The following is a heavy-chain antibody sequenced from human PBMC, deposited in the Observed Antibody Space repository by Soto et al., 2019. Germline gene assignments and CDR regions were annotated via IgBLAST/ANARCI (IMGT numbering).Heavy chain of an antibody. Sequence: GGSLRLSCAASGFSFTNVWMSWVRQAPGKGLEWVGRIKSKTDGGTTDYPAPVKGRFTISRDDSKTTLFLQMERLKTEDTAVYYCSFQESTTVTTFEFWGQGTLVTVSS. D-gene: IGHD4-17*01. J-gene: IGHJ4*02. CDR2: IKSKTDGGTT. V-gene: IGHV3-15*01. CDR1: GFSFTNVW. CDR3: SFQESTTVTTFEF.